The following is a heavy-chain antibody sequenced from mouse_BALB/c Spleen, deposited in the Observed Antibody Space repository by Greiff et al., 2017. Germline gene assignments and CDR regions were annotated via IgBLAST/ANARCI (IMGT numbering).Heavy chain of an antibody. CDR2: IWSGGST. J-gene: IGHJ4*01. CDR1: GFSLTSYG. V-gene: IGHV2-2*02. CDR3: ARKRYDGRFEDY. D-gene: IGHD2-14*01. Sequence: VQGVESGPGLVQPSQSLSITCTVSGFSLTSYGVHWVRQSPGKGLEWLGVIWSGGSTDYNAAFISRLSISKDNSKSQVFFKMNSLQANDTAIYYCARKRYDGRFEDYWGQGTSVTVSS.